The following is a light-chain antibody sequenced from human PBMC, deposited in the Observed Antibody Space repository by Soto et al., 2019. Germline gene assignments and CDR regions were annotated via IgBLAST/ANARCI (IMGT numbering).Light chain of an antibody. CDR2: GAS. CDR3: QQYGSSRIT. Sequence: EIVLTQSPGTLSLSPGQRATLSCRASQSVSSGRLAWYQQTPGQAPRLLIYGASSRATGIPDRFSGSGSGTDFTLSISRLEPEDFAVYYCQQYGSSRITFGPGTKVDIK. V-gene: IGKV3-20*01. CDR1: QSVSSGR. J-gene: IGKJ3*01.